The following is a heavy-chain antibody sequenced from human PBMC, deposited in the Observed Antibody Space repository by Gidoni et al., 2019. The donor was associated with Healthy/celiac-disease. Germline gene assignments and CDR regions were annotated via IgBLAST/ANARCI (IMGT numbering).Heavy chain of an antibody. D-gene: IGHD6-19*01. CDR2: IRSKAYGGTT. Sequence: EVQLVESGGGLVQPGRSLRLSGTASGFTFGDYAMSWFRQAPGKGLEWVGFIRSKAYGGTTEYAASVKGRFTISRDDSKSIAYLQMNSLKTEDTAVYYCTRDTPGIAVAAPLDVWGQGTTVTVSS. CDR3: TRDTPGIAVAAPLDV. V-gene: IGHV3-49*03. J-gene: IGHJ6*02. CDR1: GFTFGDYA.